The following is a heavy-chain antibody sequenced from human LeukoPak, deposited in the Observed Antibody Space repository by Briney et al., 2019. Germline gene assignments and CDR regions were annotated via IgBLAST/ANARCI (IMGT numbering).Heavy chain of an antibody. J-gene: IGHJ1*01. CDR3: ATPYGSYYNAEYFQH. Sequence: SETLSLTCAVYGGSFSGYYWSWIRQPPGKGLEWIGEINHSGSTNYNPSLKSRVTISVDTSKIQFSLKLSSVTAADTAVYYCATPYGSYYNAEYFQHWGQGTLVTVSS. CDR1: GGSFSGYY. D-gene: IGHD1-26*01. CDR2: INHSGST. V-gene: IGHV4-34*01.